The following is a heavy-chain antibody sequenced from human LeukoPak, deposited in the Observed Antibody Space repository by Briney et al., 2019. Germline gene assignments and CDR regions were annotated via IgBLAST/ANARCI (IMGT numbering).Heavy chain of an antibody. CDR2: IYHSGST. D-gene: IGHD4-17*01. CDR1: GYSIRSGDY. V-gene: IGHV4-38-2*01. Sequence: SETLSLTCAASGYSIRSGDYWGWIRQSPGKGLEWIGSIYHSGSTHYNPSLKSRVTISVDTSKNQFSLMLSSVTAADTAVYYCARNRSVTTTPGFDHWGQGTLVTVSS. CDR3: ARNRSVTTTPGFDH. J-gene: IGHJ4*02.